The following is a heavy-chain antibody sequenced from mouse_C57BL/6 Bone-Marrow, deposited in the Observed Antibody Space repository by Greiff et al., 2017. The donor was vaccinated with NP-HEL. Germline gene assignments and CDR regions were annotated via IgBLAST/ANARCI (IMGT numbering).Heavy chain of an antibody. CDR3: TRETENWYFDV. V-gene: IGHV5-9-1*02. CDR2: ISSGGDYI. J-gene: IGHJ1*03. Sequence: EVKVVESGEGLVKPGGSLKLSCAASGFTFSSYAMPWVRQTPEKRLEWVAYISSGGDYIYYADTVKGRFTISRDNARNTLYLQMSSLKSEDTAMYYCTRETENWYFDVWGTGTTVTVSS. D-gene: IGHD4-1*01. CDR1: GFTFSSYA.